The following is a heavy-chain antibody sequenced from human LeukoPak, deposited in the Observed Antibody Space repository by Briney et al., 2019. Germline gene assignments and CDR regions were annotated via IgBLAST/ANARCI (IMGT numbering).Heavy chain of an antibody. D-gene: IGHD6-13*01. CDR1: GYTFTSYY. Sequence: ASVKVSCKASGYTFTSYYVHWVRQAPGQGLEWVGVINPSGVSTTYAQRFQGRVAMTRDRSTSTVYMELTSLRSEDTAVYYCARDLYSSTLSPFYWGQGTLVTVSS. J-gene: IGHJ4*02. V-gene: IGHV1-46*01. CDR2: INPSGVST. CDR3: ARDLYSSTLSPFY.